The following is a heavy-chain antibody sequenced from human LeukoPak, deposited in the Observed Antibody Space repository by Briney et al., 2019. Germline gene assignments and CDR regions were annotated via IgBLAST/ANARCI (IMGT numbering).Heavy chain of an antibody. CDR3: AKDSGQQLEN. D-gene: IGHD6-13*01. Sequence: GGSLRLSCAASGFTFSSYPMHWVRQAPGLGLQWVAVISHDGSNKYYEDSVKGRFTISRDNSKNTLYLQMNSLRAEDTAVYYCAKDSGQQLENWGQGTLVTVSS. J-gene: IGHJ4*02. CDR1: GFTFSSYP. CDR2: ISHDGSNK. V-gene: IGHV3-30-3*01.